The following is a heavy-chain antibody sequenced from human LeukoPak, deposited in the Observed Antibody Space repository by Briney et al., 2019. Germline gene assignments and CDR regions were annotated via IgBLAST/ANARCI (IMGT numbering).Heavy chain of an antibody. V-gene: IGHV5-10-1*01. Sequence: GESLKISCKGSGYSFTSYWNSWVRQMPGKGLEWMGRIDPSDSYTNYSPSFQGHVTISADKSISTAYLQWGSLKASDTAMYYCARLLSGSPLKEFDYWGQGTLVTVSS. CDR1: GYSFTSYW. CDR2: IDPSDSYT. D-gene: IGHD1-26*01. CDR3: ARLLSGSPLKEFDY. J-gene: IGHJ4*02.